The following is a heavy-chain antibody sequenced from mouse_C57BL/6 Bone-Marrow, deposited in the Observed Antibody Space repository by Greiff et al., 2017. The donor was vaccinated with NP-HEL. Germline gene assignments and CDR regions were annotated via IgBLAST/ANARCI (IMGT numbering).Heavy chain of an antibody. V-gene: IGHV3-6*01. Sequence: EVKVEESGPGLVKPSQSLSLTCSVTGYSITSGYYWNWIRQFPGNKLEWMGYISYDGSNNYNPSLKNRISITRDTSKNQFFLKLNSVTTEDTATYYCAREGDYDEGNYFDYWGQGTTLTVSS. D-gene: IGHD2-4*01. CDR3: AREGDYDEGNYFDY. J-gene: IGHJ2*01. CDR2: ISYDGSN. CDR1: GYSITSGYY.